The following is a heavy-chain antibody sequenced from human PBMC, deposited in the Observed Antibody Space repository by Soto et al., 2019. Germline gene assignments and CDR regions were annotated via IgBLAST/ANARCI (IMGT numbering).Heavy chain of an antibody. V-gene: IGHV4-30-4*01. J-gene: IGHJ4*02. Sequence: PSETLSLTCTVSGGSISSGDYYWSWIRQPPGKGLEWIGYIYYSGSTYYNPSLKSRVTISVDTSKNQFSLKLSSVTAADTAVYYCARAYSSGWYGRYYFDYWGQGTLVTVSS. CDR1: GGSISSGDYY. CDR3: ARAYSSGWYGRYYFDY. D-gene: IGHD6-19*01. CDR2: IYYSGST.